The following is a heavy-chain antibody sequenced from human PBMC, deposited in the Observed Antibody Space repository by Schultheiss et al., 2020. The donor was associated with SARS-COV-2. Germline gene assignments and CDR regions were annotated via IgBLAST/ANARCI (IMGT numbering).Heavy chain of an antibody. CDR1: GFAFSDFW. V-gene: IGHV3-7*01. CDR3: ARGYCSGGSCQRGY. CDR2: MKEDGSEK. D-gene: IGHD2-15*01. Sequence: GGSLRLSCEASGFAFSDFWMTWVRQAPGKGLEWVANMKEDGSEKYYVDSVKGRFTISRDNAKNSLFLQMNSLRAEDTAVYYCARGYCSGGSCQRGYWGQGTLVTVSS. J-gene: IGHJ4*02.